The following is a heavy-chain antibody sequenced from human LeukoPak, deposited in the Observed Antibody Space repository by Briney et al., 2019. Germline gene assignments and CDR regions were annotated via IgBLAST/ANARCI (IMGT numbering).Heavy chain of an antibody. J-gene: IGHJ6*03. Sequence: PSETLSLTCTVSGGSISSYYWSWIRQPPGKGLEGIGYIYYSGSTNYNPSLKRPINISVDTSKTQFYLKLSSVSAADTAVYYCASQSSSWYGAAYYYYMDVWGKGTTVTVSS. CDR1: GGSISSYY. D-gene: IGHD6-13*01. CDR2: IYYSGST. CDR3: ASQSSSWYGAAYYYYMDV. V-gene: IGHV4-59*01.